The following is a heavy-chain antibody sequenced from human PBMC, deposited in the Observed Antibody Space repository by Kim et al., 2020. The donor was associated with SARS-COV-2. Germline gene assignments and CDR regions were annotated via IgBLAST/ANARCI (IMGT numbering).Heavy chain of an antibody. CDR1: GFTFSSYG. CDR3: AKGNYDYIWGSYHDDAF. V-gene: IGHV3-30*18. Sequence: GGSLRLSCAASGFTFSSYGMHWVRQAPGKGLEWVAVISYDGSNKYYADSVKGRFTISRDNSKNTLYLQMNSLRAEDTAVYYCAKGNYDYIWGSYHDDAF. D-gene: IGHD3-16*01. J-gene: IGHJ3*01. CDR2: ISYDGSNK.